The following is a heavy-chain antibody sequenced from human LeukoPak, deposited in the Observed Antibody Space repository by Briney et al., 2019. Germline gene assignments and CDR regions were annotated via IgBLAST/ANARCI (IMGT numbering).Heavy chain of an antibody. Sequence: PSETLSLTCTVSGGSISSSSYYWGWIRQPPGKGLEWIGSIYYSGSTNYNPSLKSRVTISVDTSKNQFSLKLSSVTAADTAVYYCARWGGSVPYFQHWGQGTLVTVSS. CDR1: GGSISSSSYY. J-gene: IGHJ1*01. D-gene: IGHD3-10*01. CDR3: ARWGGSVPYFQH. CDR2: IYYSGST. V-gene: IGHV4-39*07.